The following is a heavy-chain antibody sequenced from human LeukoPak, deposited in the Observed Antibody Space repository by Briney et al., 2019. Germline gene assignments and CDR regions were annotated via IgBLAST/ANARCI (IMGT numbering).Heavy chain of an antibody. D-gene: IGHD3-10*01. CDR1: GGSISSYY. CDR3: ARGSEGVYGSGSFDY. J-gene: IGHJ4*02. V-gene: IGHV4-59*12. CDR2: IYYSGST. Sequence: ASETLSLTCTVSGGSISSYYWSWIRQPPGKGLEWIGYIYYSGSTNYNPSLKSRVTISVDTSKNQFSLKLSSVTAADTAVYYCARGSEGVYGSGSFDYWGQGTLVTVSS.